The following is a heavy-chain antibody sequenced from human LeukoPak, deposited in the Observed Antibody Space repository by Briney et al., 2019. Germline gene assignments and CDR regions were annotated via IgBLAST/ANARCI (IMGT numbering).Heavy chain of an antibody. CDR3: ARGLRTRAHDY. J-gene: IGHJ4*02. CDR1: GGSFSGYY. V-gene: IGHV4-34*01. Sequence: PSETLSLTCAVYGGSFSGYYWSWIRQPPGKGLEWIGEINHSGSTNYIPSLKSRVTISVDTSKNQFSLKLSSVTAADTAVYYCARGLRTRAHDYWGQGTLVTVSS. D-gene: IGHD5-12*01. CDR2: INHSGST.